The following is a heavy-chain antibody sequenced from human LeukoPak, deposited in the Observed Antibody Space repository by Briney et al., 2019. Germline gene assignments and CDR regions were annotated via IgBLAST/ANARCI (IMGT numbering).Heavy chain of an antibody. CDR2: ISAYNGNT. D-gene: IGHD2-2*01. Sequence: ASVKVSCKASGYTFTSYGISWVRQAPGQGLEWMGWISAYNGNTNYAQKLQGRVTMTTDTSTSTAYMELRSPRSDDTAVYYCARDNVVVVPAAMVGYYYYGMDVWGKGTTVTVSS. CDR3: ARDNVVVVPAAMVGYYYYGMDV. CDR1: GYTFTSYG. V-gene: IGHV1-18*04. J-gene: IGHJ6*04.